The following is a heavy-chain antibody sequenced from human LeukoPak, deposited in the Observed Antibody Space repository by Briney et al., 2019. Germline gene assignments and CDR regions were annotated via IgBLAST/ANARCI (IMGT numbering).Heavy chain of an antibody. Sequence: PGRSLRLSCAASGFTFDDYAMHWVRQAPGKGLEWVSGISWNSGSIGYADSVKGRFTISRDNAKNSPYLQMNSLRAEDMALYYCAKDMGPDGSGYPFDYWGQGTLVTVSS. CDR2: ISWNSGSI. V-gene: IGHV3-9*03. CDR3: AKDMGPDGSGYPFDY. D-gene: IGHD3-22*01. J-gene: IGHJ4*02. CDR1: GFTFDDYA.